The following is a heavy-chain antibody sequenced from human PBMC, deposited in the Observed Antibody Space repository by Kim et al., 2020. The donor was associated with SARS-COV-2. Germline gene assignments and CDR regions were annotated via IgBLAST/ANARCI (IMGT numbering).Heavy chain of an antibody. V-gene: IGHV3-30*03. CDR2: ISYDGSNK. Sequence: GGSLRLSCAASGFTFSSYGMHWVRQAPGKGLEWVAVISYDGSNKYYADSVKGRFTISRDNSKNTLYLQMNSLRAEDTAVYYCALQYTGDYYYYYGMDVWGQGPTVTVS. J-gene: IGHJ6*02. D-gene: IGHD7-27*01. CDR3: ALQYTGDYYYYYGMDV. CDR1: GFTFSSYG.